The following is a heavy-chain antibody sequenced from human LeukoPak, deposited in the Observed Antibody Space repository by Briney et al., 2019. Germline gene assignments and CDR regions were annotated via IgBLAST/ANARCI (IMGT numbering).Heavy chain of an antibody. J-gene: IGHJ4*02. CDR2: IYYSGST. Sequence: PSQTLSLTCTVSGGSISSGGYYWSWIRQHPGKGLEWIGYIYYSGSTYYNPSLKSRVTISVDTSKNQFSLKLSSVTAADTAVYYCATYKIRGIQLWSHYWGQGTLVTVSS. V-gene: IGHV4-31*03. CDR1: GGSISSGGYY. D-gene: IGHD5-18*01. CDR3: ATYKIRGIQLWSHY.